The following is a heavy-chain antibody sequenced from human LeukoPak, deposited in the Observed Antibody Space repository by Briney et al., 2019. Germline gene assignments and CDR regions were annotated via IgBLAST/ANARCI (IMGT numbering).Heavy chain of an antibody. J-gene: IGHJ4*02. CDR1: GFTFSSYA. Sequence: PGGSLRLSCAASGFTFSSYATGSGRQAPGKGLEWVLANTGSGGRPYYADPVKVRFTISRDNSRNTLYLQMNSLRGEDTAVYYCATVNSWGQGKPVTVSS. V-gene: IGHV3-23*01. CDR2: NTGSGGRP. CDR3: ATVNS.